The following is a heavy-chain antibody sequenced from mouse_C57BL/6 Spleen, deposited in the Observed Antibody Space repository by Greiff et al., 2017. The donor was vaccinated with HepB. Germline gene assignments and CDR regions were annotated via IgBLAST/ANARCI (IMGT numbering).Heavy chain of an antibody. Sequence: EVHLVESGPGLVKPSQSLSLTCSVTGYSITSGYYWNWIRQFPGNKLEWMGYISYDGSNNYNPSLKNRISITRDTSKNQFFLKLNSVTTEDTATYYCARRDGYYWFAYWGQGTLVTVSA. D-gene: IGHD2-3*01. V-gene: IGHV3-6*01. CDR1: GYSITSGYY. CDR2: ISYDGSN. CDR3: ARRDGYYWFAY. J-gene: IGHJ3*01.